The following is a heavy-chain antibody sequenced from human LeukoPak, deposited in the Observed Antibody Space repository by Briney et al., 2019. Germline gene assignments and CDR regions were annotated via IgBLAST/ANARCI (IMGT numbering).Heavy chain of an antibody. V-gene: IGHV4-4*07. Sequence: PSETLSLTCTVSGGSISSYYWSWIRQPAGKGLEWIGRIYTSGSTNYNPSLKSRVTMSVDTSNNQFSLKLNSVTVADTAVYYCARESLTVAGTTSPLEYWGQGILVTVSS. CDR2: IYTSGST. CDR1: GGSISSYY. D-gene: IGHD6-19*01. J-gene: IGHJ4*02. CDR3: ARESLTVAGTTSPLEY.